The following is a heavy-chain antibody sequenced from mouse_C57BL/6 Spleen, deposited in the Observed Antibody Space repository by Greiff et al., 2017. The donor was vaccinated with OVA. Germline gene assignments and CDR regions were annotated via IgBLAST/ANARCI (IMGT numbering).Heavy chain of an antibody. CDR2: ISYDGSN. CDR1: GYSITSGYY. Sequence: EVQLQQSGPGLVKPSQSLSLTCSVTGYSITSGYYWNWIRQFPGNKLEWMGYISYDGSNNYNPSLNNRISITRDKSKNQFFLKLNSVPHADTATYYDARRGGFYGNYWFAYWGQGTLVTVSA. CDR3: ARRGGFYGNYWFAY. V-gene: IGHV3-6*01. D-gene: IGHD2-1*01. J-gene: IGHJ3*01.